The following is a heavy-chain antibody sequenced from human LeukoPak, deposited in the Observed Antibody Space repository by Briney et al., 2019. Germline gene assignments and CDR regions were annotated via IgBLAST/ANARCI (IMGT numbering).Heavy chain of an antibody. V-gene: IGHV1-2*02. CDR3: ARAQDYYYDFWSGSISSWFDP. CDR1: GYTFTGYY. CDR2: INPNSGGT. Sequence: GASVKVSCKASGYTFTGYYMHWVRQAPGQGLEWMGWINPNSGGTNYAQKFQGRVTMTRDTSISTAYMELSRLRSDDTAVYYCARAQDYYYDFWSGSISSWFDPWGQGTLVTVSS. J-gene: IGHJ5*02. D-gene: IGHD3-3*01.